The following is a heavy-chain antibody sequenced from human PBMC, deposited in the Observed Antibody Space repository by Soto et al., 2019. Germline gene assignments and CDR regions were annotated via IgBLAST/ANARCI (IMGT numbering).Heavy chain of an antibody. V-gene: IGHV1-69*13. CDR1: GGTFSSYA. D-gene: IGHD3-22*01. J-gene: IGHJ4*02. CDR2: IIPIFGTA. Sequence: SVKVSCKASGGTFSSYALSWVRQAPGQGLEWMGGIIPIFGTANYAQKFQGRVTITADESTSTAYMELSSLRSEDTAVYYCARTEGGYYYATFDYWGQGTLVTVSS. CDR3: ARTEGGYYYATFDY.